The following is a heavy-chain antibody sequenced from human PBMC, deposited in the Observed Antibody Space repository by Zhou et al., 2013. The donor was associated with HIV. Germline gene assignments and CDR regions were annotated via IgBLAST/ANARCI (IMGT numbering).Heavy chain of an antibody. CDR1: GYTLSELS. CDR3: ATDRVLEERLQNALAI. V-gene: IGHV1-24*01. J-gene: IGHJ3*02. CDR2: FDPQNRET. Sequence: QVQLIQSGPEMKRPGASVRVSCEISGYTLSELSTHWVRQAPGKGLEWMGGFDPQNRETTYGQTFQGRLTLTGETSTDTAFLEVASLTSDDTAVYYCATDRVLEERLQNALAIWGQGTLVSVSS. D-gene: IGHD1-1*01.